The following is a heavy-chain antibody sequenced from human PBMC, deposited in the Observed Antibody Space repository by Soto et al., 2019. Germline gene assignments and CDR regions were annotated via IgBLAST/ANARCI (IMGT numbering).Heavy chain of an antibody. CDR2: ISSSSSTI. CDR1: GFTFSSYS. Sequence: EVQLVESGRGLVQPGGSLRLSCAASGFTFSSYSMNWVRQAPGKGLEWVSYISSSSSTIYYADSVKGRFTISRDNAKNSLYLQMNSLRDEDTAVYYCARGRRHYDSYLASYGMDVWGQGTTVTVSS. CDR3: ARGRRHYDSYLASYGMDV. V-gene: IGHV3-48*02. D-gene: IGHD3-3*01. J-gene: IGHJ6*02.